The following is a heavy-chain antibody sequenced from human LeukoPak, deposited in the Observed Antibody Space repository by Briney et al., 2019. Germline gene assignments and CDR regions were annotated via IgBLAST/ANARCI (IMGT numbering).Heavy chain of an antibody. CDR3: PCNGVAGSNYFDP. J-gene: IGHJ5*02. CDR2: CHYSGST. CDR1: GGPISSSRYY. D-gene: IGHD4/OR15-4a*01. V-gene: IGHV4-39*01. Sequence: KPSETLSLTCTVSGGPISSSRYYWRWIRQPPGKGLEWIGSCHYSGSTHYNPSLQSRVTICVYTSKKRMSLKLISVTAAATAVYSFPCNGVAGSNYFDPWGQGTLVSVSS.